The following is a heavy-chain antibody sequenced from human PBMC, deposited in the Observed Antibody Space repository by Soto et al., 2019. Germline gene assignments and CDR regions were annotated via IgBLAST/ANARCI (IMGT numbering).Heavy chain of an antibody. V-gene: IGHV3-21*01. J-gene: IGHJ4*02. CDR1: GFTFSSYS. CDR2: ISTSSSYI. D-gene: IGHD6-19*01. Sequence: EVQLVESGGGLVKPGGSLRLSCAASGFTFSSYSINWVRQAPGKGLEWVSSISTSSSYIHYADSVKGRFTISRDNAKNSMYLQMNSLRAEDTAVYYCARGGSGLYEDVDYWGQGTLVTVSS. CDR3: ARGGSGLYEDVDY.